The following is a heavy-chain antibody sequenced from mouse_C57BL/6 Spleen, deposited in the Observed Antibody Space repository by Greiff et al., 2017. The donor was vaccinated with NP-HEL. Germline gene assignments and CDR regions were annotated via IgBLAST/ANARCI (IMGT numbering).Heavy chain of an antibody. V-gene: IGHV1-61*01. J-gene: IGHJ1*03. Sequence: VQLQQPGAELVRPGSSVKLSCKASGYTFTSYWMDWVKQRPGQGLEWIGNIYPSDSETHYNQKFKDKATLTVDKSSSTAYMQLSSLTSEDSAVYYCATKDYSYWYFDVWGTGTTVTVSS. D-gene: IGHD2-13*01. CDR3: ATKDYSYWYFDV. CDR1: GYTFTSYW. CDR2: IYPSDSET.